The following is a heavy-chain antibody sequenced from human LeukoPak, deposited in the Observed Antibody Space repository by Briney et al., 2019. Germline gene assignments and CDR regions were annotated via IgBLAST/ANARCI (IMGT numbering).Heavy chain of an antibody. Sequence: ASVKVSCKASGGTFSSYAISWVRQAPGQGLEWMGGIIPIFGTANYAQKFQGRVTITADKSTSTAYMELSSLRSEDTAVYYCARALSDYGDYRFDYWGQGTLVTVSS. CDR3: ARALSDYGDYRFDY. V-gene: IGHV1-69*06. CDR2: IIPIFGTA. CDR1: GGTFSSYA. J-gene: IGHJ4*02. D-gene: IGHD4-17*01.